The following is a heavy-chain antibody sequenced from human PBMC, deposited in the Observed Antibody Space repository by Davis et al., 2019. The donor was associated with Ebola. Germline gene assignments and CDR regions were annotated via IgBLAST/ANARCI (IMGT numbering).Heavy chain of an antibody. D-gene: IGHD4-11*01. CDR1: GDTFTSSW. CDR3: ARSDYRNHYQFHGLDV. CDR2: IHPSDSDA. Sequence: GESLKISCEGSGDTFTSSWIAWVRQTPGKGLEWMGIIHPSDSDARYNPSFQGQVTFSADKSISTVYLHWNSLKASDTAMYYCARSDYRNHYQFHGLDVWGQGTTVTVSS. V-gene: IGHV5-51*01. J-gene: IGHJ6*02.